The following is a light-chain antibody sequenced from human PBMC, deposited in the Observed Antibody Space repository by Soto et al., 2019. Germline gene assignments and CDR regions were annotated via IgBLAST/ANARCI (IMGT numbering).Light chain of an antibody. CDR2: DAS. V-gene: IGKV3-11*01. CDR3: QQRGDWPPIT. CDR1: QSVSSY. Sequence: EILLTQSPSTLSLSPGESATLSCGASQSVSSYLAWYQQKPGQAPRLLIYDASNRATGIPARFSGSGSGTDFTLTISSLEPEDFAAYYCQQRGDWPPITFGQGTRLEIK. J-gene: IGKJ5*01.